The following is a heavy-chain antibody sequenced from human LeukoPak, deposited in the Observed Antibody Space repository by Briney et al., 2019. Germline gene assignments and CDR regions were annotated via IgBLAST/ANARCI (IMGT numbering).Heavy chain of an antibody. CDR3: ARVGTAIAEYFDY. CDR2: IYYSGST. CDR1: GGSISSGDYY. J-gene: IGHJ4*02. Sequence: KTSETLSLTCTVSGGSISSGDYYWSWIRQPPGKGLEWIGYIYYSGSTYYNPSLKSRVTISVDTFKNQFSLKLGSVTAADTAVYYCARVGTAIAEYFDYWGQGTLVTVSS. V-gene: IGHV4-30-4*08. D-gene: IGHD5-18*01.